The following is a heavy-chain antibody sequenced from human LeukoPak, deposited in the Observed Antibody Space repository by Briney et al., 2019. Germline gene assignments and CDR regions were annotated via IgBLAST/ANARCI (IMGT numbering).Heavy chain of an antibody. D-gene: IGHD4-17*01. CDR1: GGSFSGYY. CDR3: ARADNDYGDLYYYYYYMDV. J-gene: IGHJ6*03. CDR2: INHSGST. Sequence: SETLSLTCAVYGGSFSGYYWSWIRQPPGKGLEWIGEINHSGSTNYNPSLKSRVTISVDTSKNQFSLKLSSVTAADTAVYYCARADNDYGDLYYYYYYMDVWGKGTTVTVSS. V-gene: IGHV4-34*01.